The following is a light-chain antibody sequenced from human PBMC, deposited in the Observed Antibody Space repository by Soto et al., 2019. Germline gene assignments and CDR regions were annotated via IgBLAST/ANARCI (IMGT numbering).Light chain of an antibody. CDR2: GAS. J-gene: IGKJ1*01. CDR3: QQYNNWPRT. CDR1: QSVSSN. Sequence: EIVMTQSPATLSVSPGERATLSCRASQSVSSNLAWYQQKPGQAPRLLIYGASTWATGIPARFSGSGSGTEFTLTISSLQSEDFAVYYCQQYNNWPRTFGQGTKV. V-gene: IGKV3-15*01.